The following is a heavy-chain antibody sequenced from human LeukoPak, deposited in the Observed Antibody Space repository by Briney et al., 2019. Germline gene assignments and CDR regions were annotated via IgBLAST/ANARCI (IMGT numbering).Heavy chain of an antibody. J-gene: IGHJ4*02. CDR1: GGSMYSSTYY. CDR3: VRHWIGYSSSWYLGKDHTFDY. CDR2: IYYSGST. Sequence: PSETLSLTCSVSGGSMYSSTYYWGWIRQPPGKGLEWIGTIYYSGSTYYNPSLKSRVTISVDTSKNQFSLKLNSGTAADTAVYYCVRHWIGYSSSWYLGKDHTFDYWGQGTLVTVSS. D-gene: IGHD6-13*01. V-gene: IGHV4-39*01.